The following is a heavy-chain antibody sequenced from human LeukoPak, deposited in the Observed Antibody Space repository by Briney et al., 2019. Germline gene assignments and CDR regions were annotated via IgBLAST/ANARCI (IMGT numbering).Heavy chain of an antibody. D-gene: IGHD2-21*02. V-gene: IGHV3-23*01. CDR2: ISGSGGST. CDR3: AKQHIVVVTAINFDY. Sequence: GGSLRLSCAASGFTFSDYYMSWIRQAPGKGLEWVSAISGSGGSTYYADSVKGRFTISRDNSKNTLYLQMNSLRAEDTAVYYCAKQHIVVVTAINFDYWGQGTLVTVSS. CDR1: GFTFSDYY. J-gene: IGHJ4*02.